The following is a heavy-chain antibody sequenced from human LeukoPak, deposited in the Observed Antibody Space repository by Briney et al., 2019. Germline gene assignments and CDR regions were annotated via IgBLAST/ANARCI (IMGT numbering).Heavy chain of an antibody. CDR3: ATNPIVGATIDY. CDR1: GFTLSSYG. V-gene: IGHV3-30*02. Sequence: GGSLRLSCAASGFTLSSYGMHWVRQAPGKGLEWVAYIRYDGSNKYYADPVKGRFTISRDISNNTLYLQMNSLRPEDTAVYYCATNPIVGATIDYWGQGTLVTVSS. CDR2: IRYDGSNK. D-gene: IGHD1-26*01. J-gene: IGHJ4*02.